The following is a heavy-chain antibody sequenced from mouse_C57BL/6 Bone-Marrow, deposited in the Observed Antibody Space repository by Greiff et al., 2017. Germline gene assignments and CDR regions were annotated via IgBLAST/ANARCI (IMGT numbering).Heavy chain of an antibody. Sequence: VQLQQSGAELVRPGTSVKMSCKASGYTFTNYWIGWAKQRPGHGLEWIGDIYPGGGYTNYNEKFKGKATLTADKSSSTAYMQFSSLTSEDSAIYYCARSGWDRGYYFDYGGQGTTRTVSS. CDR3: ARSGWDRGYYFDY. CDR2: IYPGGGYT. V-gene: IGHV1-63*01. D-gene: IGHD4-1*01. J-gene: IGHJ2*01. CDR1: GYTFTNYW.